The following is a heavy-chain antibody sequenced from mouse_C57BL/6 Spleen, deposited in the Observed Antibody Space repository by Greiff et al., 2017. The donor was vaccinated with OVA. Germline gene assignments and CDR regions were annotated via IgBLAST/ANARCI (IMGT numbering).Heavy chain of an antibody. V-gene: IGHV1-15*01. J-gene: IGHJ1*03. Sequence: QVQLQQSGAELVRPGASVTLSCKASGYTFTDYEMHWVKQTPVHGLEWIGAIDPETGGTAYNQKFKGKAILTADKSSSTAYMELRSLTSEDSAVYYCTSSLLRSLYWYCDVWGTGTTVTVSS. CDR3: TSSLLRSLYWYCDV. CDR1: GYTFTDYE. CDR2: IDPETGGT. D-gene: IGHD1-1*01.